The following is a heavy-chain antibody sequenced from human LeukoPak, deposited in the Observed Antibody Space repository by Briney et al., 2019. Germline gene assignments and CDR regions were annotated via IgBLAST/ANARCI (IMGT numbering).Heavy chain of an antibody. J-gene: IGHJ4*02. CDR1: GGSISSYY. CDR2: IYYSGRT. V-gene: IGHV4-59*01. D-gene: IGHD5-18*01. Sequence: SETLYLTCSVSGGSISSYYWSWIRQPPGKGLEWIGYIYYSGRTNYNPSLKSRVTISVDTSKNQFSLTLSSVTAADTAVYYCARGQKYRNGYTVTELGSGYFDYWGQGTLVTVPS. CDR3: ARGQKYRNGYTVTELGSGYFDY.